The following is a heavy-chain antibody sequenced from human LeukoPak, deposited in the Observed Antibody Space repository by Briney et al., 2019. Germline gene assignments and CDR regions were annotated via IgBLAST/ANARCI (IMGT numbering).Heavy chain of an antibody. V-gene: IGHV3-23*01. J-gene: IGHJ4*02. CDR3: AKGSFGSGGFPHNFDY. D-gene: IGHD3-10*01. CDR2: VRGNGDST. Sequence: PGGSLRLSCAASGFTFSSFAMHWVRQAPGKGLEWVAVVRGNGDSTHYADSVKGRFTISRDNSKNTLYLQMNSLRDEDTAVYHCAKGSFGSGGFPHNFDYWGQGTLVTVSS. CDR1: GFTFSSFA.